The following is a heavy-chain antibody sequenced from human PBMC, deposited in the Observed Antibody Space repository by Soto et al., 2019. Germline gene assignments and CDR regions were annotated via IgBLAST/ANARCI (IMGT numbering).Heavy chain of an antibody. J-gene: IGHJ2*01. CDR1: GGSISSYY. D-gene: IGHD3-10*02. V-gene: IGHV4-59*01. CDR2: IYSSGST. CDR3: ARFALESLVGHHYLLAVRGQRTTDL. Sequence: PSETLSLTCTVSGGSISSYYWSWIRQPPGKGLEWIGYIYSSGSTNYNPSLKSRVTISVDTSKSQFSLKLSSVTAADTAVYYCARFALESLVGHHYLLAVRGQRTTDL.